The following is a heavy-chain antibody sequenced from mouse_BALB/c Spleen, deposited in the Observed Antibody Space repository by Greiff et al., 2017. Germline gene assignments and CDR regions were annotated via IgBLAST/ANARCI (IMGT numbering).Heavy chain of an antibody. CDR1: GYSITSGYS. CDR3: ARGGNYYYFDY. CDR2: ISYDGSN. J-gene: IGHJ2*01. V-gene: IGHV3-6*02. D-gene: IGHD1-1*01. Sequence: ESGPGLVKPSQSLSLTCSVTGYSITSGYSWYWIRQFPGNILEWMGYISYDGSNNYNPSLKNRISITSDTSKNKFFLKLNSVTTEDTATYYCARGGNYYYFDYWGQGTTLTVSS.